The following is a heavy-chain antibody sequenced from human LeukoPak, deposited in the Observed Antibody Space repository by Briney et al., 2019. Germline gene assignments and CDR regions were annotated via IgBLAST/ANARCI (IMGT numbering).Heavy chain of an antibody. J-gene: IGHJ5*01. CDR3: ARGLTTTGFDS. CDR2: ISGSGAVT. CDR1: GFSFSSHA. D-gene: IGHD4-17*01. Sequence: PGGSLRLSCAASGFSFSSHAISWVRQAPGKGLEWVSAISGSGAVTYYAESVKGRFTIPRDNSKNTVYLHMNSLKAEDTAVYYCARGLTTTGFDSWGQGTLVTVSS. V-gene: IGHV3-23*01.